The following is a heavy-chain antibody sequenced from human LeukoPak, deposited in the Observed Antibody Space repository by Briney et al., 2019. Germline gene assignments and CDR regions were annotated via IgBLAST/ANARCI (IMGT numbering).Heavy chain of an antibody. Sequence: ASVKVSCKASGYTFTGYYMHWVRQAPGQGLEWMGRINPNSGGTNYAQKFQGRVTMTRDTSISTAYMELSRLRSDDTAVYYCARVLASSSTKGPNWFDPWGQGTLVTVSS. D-gene: IGHD2-2*01. CDR3: ARVLASSSTKGPNWFDP. J-gene: IGHJ5*02. CDR2: INPNSGGT. CDR1: GYTFTGYY. V-gene: IGHV1-2*06.